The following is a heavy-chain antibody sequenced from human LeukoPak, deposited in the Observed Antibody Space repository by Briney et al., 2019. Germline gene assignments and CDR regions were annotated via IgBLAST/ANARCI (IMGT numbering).Heavy chain of an antibody. Sequence: GGSLRLSCAASGFTFDDYAMHWVRQAPGKGLEWVSGISWNSGTIGYADSVKGRFTISRDNAKNSLYLQMNSLRAEDTALYYCAKGRQAVAGKTLFDYWGQGTLVTVSS. D-gene: IGHD6-19*01. V-gene: IGHV3-9*01. CDR3: AKGRQAVAGKTLFDY. CDR1: GFTFDDYA. CDR2: ISWNSGTI. J-gene: IGHJ4*02.